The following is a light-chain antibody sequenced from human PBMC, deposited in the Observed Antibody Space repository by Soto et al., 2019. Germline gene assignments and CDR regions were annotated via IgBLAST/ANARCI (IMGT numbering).Light chain of an antibody. CDR1: QSISRY. CDR3: QQYGSSPPT. CDR2: GAS. V-gene: IGKV3-20*01. Sequence: EIGLTQSPGTLSLSPGERTTLSCRASQSISRYLAWYQQKPGQGPRLLIYGASSRATGTPDRFSGSGSGTDFTLTINGLEPEDFALYYCQQYGSSPPTFGQGTKVDI. J-gene: IGKJ1*01.